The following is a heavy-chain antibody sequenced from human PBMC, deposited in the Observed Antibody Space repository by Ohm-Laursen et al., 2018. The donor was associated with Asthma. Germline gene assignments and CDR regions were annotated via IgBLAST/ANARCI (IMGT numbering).Heavy chain of an antibody. CDR3: ARDPFARPGVDEGPDYYYGMDV. CDR2: ISHDGSNK. V-gene: IGHV3-30-3*01. CDR1: GFTFSSYA. D-gene: IGHD3-10*01. Sequence: SLRLSCTASGFTFSSYAMHWVRQAPGKGLEWVAVISHDGSNKYYADSVKGRFTISRDNSKNTLYLQMNSLRAEDTAVYYCARDPFARPGVDEGPDYYYGMDVWGQGTTVTVSS. J-gene: IGHJ6*02.